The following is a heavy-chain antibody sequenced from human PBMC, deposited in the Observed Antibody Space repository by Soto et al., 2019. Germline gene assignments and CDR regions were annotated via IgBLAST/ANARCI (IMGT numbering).Heavy chain of an antibody. V-gene: IGHV5-51*01. CDR2: IYPGDSDT. J-gene: IGHJ3*02. Sequence: GEPLKISCKGSGYSFTTYWIGWVRLIPGKGLEWMGIIYPGDSDTRYSPSFQGQVTISADKSISTASLQWSSLKASDTAMYYCARREYYEGAFDIWGQGTMVTVSS. D-gene: IGHD3-22*01. CDR1: GYSFTTYW. CDR3: ARREYYEGAFDI.